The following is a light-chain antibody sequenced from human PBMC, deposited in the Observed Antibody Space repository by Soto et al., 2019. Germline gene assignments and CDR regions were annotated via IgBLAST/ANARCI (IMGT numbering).Light chain of an antibody. Sequence: EIVLTQSPGTLSLSPGERVTLSCRASQSVSSSYLAWYQQKPGQAPRLLIYGASARATGIPDRFSGSGSGTAFTLTISRLEPEDSAVYYCQQYGSSALYTFGQGTKLEIK. CDR2: GAS. CDR1: QSVSSSY. V-gene: IGKV3-20*01. J-gene: IGKJ2*01. CDR3: QQYGSSALYT.